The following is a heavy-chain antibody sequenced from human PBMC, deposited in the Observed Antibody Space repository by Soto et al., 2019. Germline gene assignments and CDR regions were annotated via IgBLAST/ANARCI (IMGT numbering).Heavy chain of an antibody. CDR2: LFWDDDT. J-gene: IGHJ4*02. CDR3: VHRPGRVKFDY. D-gene: IGHD6-13*01. CDR1: GFSITTYGVG. V-gene: IGHV2-5*02. Sequence: QITLKESGPTLVEPTQTLTLTCTFSGFSITTYGVGVGWIRQPPVKALDWLALLFWDDDTRSSPSLKNRLTITRDTSKSQVVLTMTNMDPLDTAKYSCVHRPGRVKFDYRGQGTLVTVSS.